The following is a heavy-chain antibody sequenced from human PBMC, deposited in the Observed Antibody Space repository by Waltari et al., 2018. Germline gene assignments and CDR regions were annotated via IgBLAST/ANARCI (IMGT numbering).Heavy chain of an antibody. V-gene: IGHV7-4-1*02. J-gene: IGHJ5*02. CDR3: AREVVPAATIVVNWFDP. CDR2: INTNTGNP. D-gene: IGHD2-2*01. CDR1: GYTFTNYA. Sequence: QVQLVQSGSELKKPGASVKVSCKASGYTFTNYAINCLRQAPGQGLELMGWINTNTGNPTYVQGFTGRFVFSLDTSVSTAYLQINSPKADDTAVYYCAREVVPAATIVVNWFDPWGQGTLVTVSS.